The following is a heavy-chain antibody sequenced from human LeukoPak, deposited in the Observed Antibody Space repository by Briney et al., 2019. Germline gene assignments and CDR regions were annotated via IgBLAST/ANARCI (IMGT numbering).Heavy chain of an antibody. CDR3: ARFSPRAMGNYLDF. CDR2: IYHSGST. J-gene: IGHJ4*02. D-gene: IGHD7-27*01. Sequence: PSETLSLTCTVSGYFISSGYYWGWIRQPPGKGLEWIGSIYHSGSTYYNPSLKSRVILSLDKSANQFSLNLSSVTAADTAVYYCARFSPRAMGNYLDFWGQGTLVTVSS. V-gene: IGHV4-38-2*02. CDR1: GYFISSGYY.